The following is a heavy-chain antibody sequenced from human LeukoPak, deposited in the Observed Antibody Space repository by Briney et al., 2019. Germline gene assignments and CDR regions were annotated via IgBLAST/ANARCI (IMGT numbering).Heavy chain of an antibody. J-gene: IGHJ4*02. V-gene: IGHV4-61*01. CDR3: ARVPSAYYYDSSGYYYYFDY. CDR2: IYNSGST. CDR1: GVSVSSGSYY. D-gene: IGHD3-22*01. Sequence: PSETLSLTCTVSGVSVSSGSYYWSWIRQPPGKGLEWIGYIYNSGSTNYNPSLKSRVTISVDTSKNQFSLKLSSVTAADTAVYYCARVPSAYYYDSSGYYYYFDYWGQGTLVTVSS.